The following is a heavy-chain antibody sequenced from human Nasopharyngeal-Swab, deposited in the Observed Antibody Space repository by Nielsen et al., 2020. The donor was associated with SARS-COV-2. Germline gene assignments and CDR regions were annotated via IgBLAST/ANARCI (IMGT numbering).Heavy chain of an antibody. Sequence: VRQAPGKGLEGMGKINPSGGSTSYAQKSQGRVTMTRDTSTSTVYMELSSLRSEDTAVYYCARGTQSAFYDYVWGSNPLGGDYWGQGTLVTVSS. V-gene: IGHV1-46*01. J-gene: IGHJ4*02. CDR2: INPSGGST. D-gene: IGHD3-16*01. CDR3: ARGTQSAFYDYVWGSNPLGGDY.